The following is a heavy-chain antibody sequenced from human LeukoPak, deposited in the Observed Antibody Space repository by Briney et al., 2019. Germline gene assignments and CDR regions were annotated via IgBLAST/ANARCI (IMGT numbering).Heavy chain of an antibody. V-gene: IGHV3-23*01. D-gene: IGHD4-17*01. CDR3: AKNSLRNSDF. Sequence: GGSLRLSCVASGFTFSSYEMNWVRQAPGKGLEWVSYIGSSGSGTYYADSVKGRFTISRDNSKNTLDLQMNSLRVEDTAVYYCAKNSLRNSDFWGRGTLVTVSS. CDR1: GFTFSSYE. CDR2: IGSSGSGT. J-gene: IGHJ4*02.